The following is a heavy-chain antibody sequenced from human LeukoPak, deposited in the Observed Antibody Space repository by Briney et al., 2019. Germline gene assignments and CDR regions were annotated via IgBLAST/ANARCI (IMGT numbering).Heavy chain of an antibody. D-gene: IGHD4/OR15-4a*01. V-gene: IGHV3-23*01. Sequence: GGSLRLSCAVSGFTFSSHAMTWVRQAPGKGLEWVSGISISGDITYYADSVQGRFIIFRDNSKNTVYLQMNSLRVEDTAVYYCANEEVPNDYRGQGTLVTVSS. CDR2: ISISGDIT. CDR3: ANEEVPNDY. J-gene: IGHJ4*02. CDR1: GFTFSSHA.